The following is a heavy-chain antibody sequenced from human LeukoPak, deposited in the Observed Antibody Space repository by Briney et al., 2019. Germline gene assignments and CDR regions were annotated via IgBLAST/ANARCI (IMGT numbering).Heavy chain of an antibody. CDR3: ARYDISRSADY. V-gene: IGHV4-59*08. CDR1: GGSISSYY. Sequence: PSETLSLTCTVSGGSISSYYWSWIRQPPGKGLEWIGYIYYSRSASSHPSLKSRVTISVDTSKNQFSLKLSSVTAADTAVYYCARYDISRSADYWGQGTLVTVSS. J-gene: IGHJ4*02. D-gene: IGHD3-10*01. CDR2: IYYSRSA.